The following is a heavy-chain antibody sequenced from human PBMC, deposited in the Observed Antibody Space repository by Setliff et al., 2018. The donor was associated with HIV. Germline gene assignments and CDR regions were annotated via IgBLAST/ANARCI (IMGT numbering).Heavy chain of an antibody. D-gene: IGHD2-15*01. V-gene: IGHV5-51*01. CDR2: IYPGDPDA. CDR1: GNTFGRHW. Sequence: GESLTISCKGSGNTFGRHWVAWVRQMPGKGLEWMGMIYPGDPDARYNPSLQGQVTISADKSIDTAYLQWDNLRASDTAMYYCAKYSPAAWFDSWGQGTLVTVSS. CDR3: AKYSPAAWFDS. J-gene: IGHJ5*01.